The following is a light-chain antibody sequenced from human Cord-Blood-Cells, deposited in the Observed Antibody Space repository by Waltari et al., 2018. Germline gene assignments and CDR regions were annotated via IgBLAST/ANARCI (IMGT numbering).Light chain of an antibody. CDR1: KSVLYSSNNKNY. J-gene: IGKJ5*01. CDR2: WAS. V-gene: IGKV4-1*01. CDR3: QQYYSTPIT. Sequence: DIVMTQSPDSLAVSLGARATINCKSSKSVLYSSNNKNYLAWYQQKPGQPPKLLIYWASTRESGVPDRFSGSGSGTDFTHTISSLQAEDVAVYYCQQYYSTPITFGQGTRLEIK.